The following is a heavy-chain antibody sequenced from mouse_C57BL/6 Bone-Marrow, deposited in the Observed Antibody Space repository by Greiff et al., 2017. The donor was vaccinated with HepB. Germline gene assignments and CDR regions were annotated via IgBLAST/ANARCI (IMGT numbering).Heavy chain of an antibody. V-gene: IGHV1-69*01. CDR3: ARETTVVATGEYFDY. Sequence: QVQLQQPGAELVMPGASVKLSCKASGYTFTSYWMHWVKQRPGQGLEWIGEIDPSASYTNYNQKFKGKSTLTVDKSSSTAYMQLSSLTSEDSAVYYCARETTVVATGEYFDYWGQGTTLTVSS. D-gene: IGHD1-1*01. CDR1: GYTFTSYW. CDR2: IDPSASYT. J-gene: IGHJ2*01.